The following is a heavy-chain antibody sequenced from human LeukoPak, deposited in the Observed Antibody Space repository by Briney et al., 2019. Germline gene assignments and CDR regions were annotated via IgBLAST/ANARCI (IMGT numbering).Heavy chain of an antibody. CDR2: IYHSGSA. V-gene: IGHV4-30-2*01. CDR1: GGSISSGGYS. CDR3: ASARVPRAFDI. J-gene: IGHJ3*02. Sequence: TSQTLSLTCAVSGGSISSGGYSWSWIRQPPGKGLEWIGYIYHSGSAYYNPPLKSRVTISVDRSKNQFSLKLSSVTAADTAVYYCASARVPRAFDIWGQGTMVTVSS.